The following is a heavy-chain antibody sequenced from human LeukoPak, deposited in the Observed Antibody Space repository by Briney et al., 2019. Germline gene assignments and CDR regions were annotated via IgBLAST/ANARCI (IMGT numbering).Heavy chain of an antibody. J-gene: IGHJ5*02. Sequence: GGSLRLSCAASGFTFSSYEMNWVRQAPGKGLEWVSYISSSSSTIYYADSVKGRFTISRDNAKNSLYLQMNSLRAEDTAVYYCARGRGYCSSTSCYIDPWGQGTLVTVSS. D-gene: IGHD2-2*02. CDR2: ISSSSSTI. CDR3: ARGRGYCSSTSCYIDP. CDR1: GFTFSSYE. V-gene: IGHV3-48*01.